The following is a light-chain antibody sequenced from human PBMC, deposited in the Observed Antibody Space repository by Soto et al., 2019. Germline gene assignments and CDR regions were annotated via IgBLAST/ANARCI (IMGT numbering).Light chain of an antibody. CDR2: GAS. CDR1: QSVNIY. Sequence: EIVMTQSPATLSVSPGERATLSCRASQSVNIYLAWYQQKPGQAPRLLIYGASSRATGIPDRFSGSGSGTDFTLTISRLEPEDFAVYYCQQYGSSPPRLTFGGGTKVDIK. J-gene: IGKJ4*01. V-gene: IGKV3-20*01. CDR3: QQYGSSPPRLT.